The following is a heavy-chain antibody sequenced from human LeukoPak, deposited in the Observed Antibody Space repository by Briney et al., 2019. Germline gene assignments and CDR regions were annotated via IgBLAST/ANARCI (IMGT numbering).Heavy chain of an antibody. J-gene: IGHJ4*02. V-gene: IGHV1-2*02. CDR1: GYTFTGYY. D-gene: IGHD3-3*01. CDR3: AREGRRITIFGVVILGDY. Sequence: ASVKVSCKASGYTFTGYYMHWVRQAPGQGLEWMGWINPNSGGTNYAQKFQGRVTMTRDTSISTAYMELSRLRSDDTAVYYCAREGRRITIFGVVILGDYWGQGTLVTVSS. CDR2: INPNSGGT.